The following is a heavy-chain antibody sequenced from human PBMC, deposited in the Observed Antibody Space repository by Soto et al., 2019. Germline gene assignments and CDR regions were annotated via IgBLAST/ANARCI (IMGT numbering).Heavy chain of an antibody. Sequence: SETLSLTCTVSGGSISRGGYYRSWIRQHPGKGLEWIGYIYYSGNTYYNPSLKSRVTISVDRSKNQFSLKLASVTAADTAVFYCARAVLTSADYYYYGMDVWGQGTTVTVSS. CDR3: ARAVLTSADYYYYGMDV. CDR1: GGSISRGGYY. CDR2: IYYSGNT. J-gene: IGHJ6*02. V-gene: IGHV4-31*03. D-gene: IGHD6-13*01.